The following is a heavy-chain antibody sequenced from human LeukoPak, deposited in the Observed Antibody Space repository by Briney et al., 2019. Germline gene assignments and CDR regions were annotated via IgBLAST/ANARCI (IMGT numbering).Heavy chain of an antibody. CDR1: GFTFDDYG. J-gene: IGHJ4*02. D-gene: IGHD3-22*01. CDR3: ARDRPYYYDSSGYYYFDY. CDR2: FNWSGGST. V-gene: IGHV3-20*04. Sequence: GGSLRLSCAASGFTFDDYGMSWVRQAPGKGLEWVSGFNWSGGSTGYADSVMGRFTISRDNAKNSLYLQMNSLRAEDTALYYCARDRPYYYDSSGYYYFDYRGQGTLVTVSS.